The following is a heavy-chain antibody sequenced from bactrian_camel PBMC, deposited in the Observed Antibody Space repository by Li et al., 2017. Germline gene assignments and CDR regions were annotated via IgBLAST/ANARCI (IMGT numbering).Heavy chain of an antibody. J-gene: IGHJ4*01. D-gene: IGHD1*01. Sequence: HVQLVESGGGLVQAGGSLNLSCAATVNSNNLNCMGWFRQAPGKEREGVAAISSTGAAYDRGSTRGRFFISQDNSKNTVYLQMSSLKPEDTAMYFCKCRGWLNWGPGTQVTVS. CDR1: VNSNNLNC. V-gene: IGHV3S53*01. CDR3: KCRGWLN. CDR2: ISSTGAA.